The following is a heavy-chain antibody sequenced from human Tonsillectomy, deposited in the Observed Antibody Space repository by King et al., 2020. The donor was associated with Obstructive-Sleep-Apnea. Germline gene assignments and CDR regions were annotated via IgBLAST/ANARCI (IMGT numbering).Heavy chain of an antibody. CDR1: GFTFSSYW. CDR3: ARDRGWSPWDY. CDR2: IKQDGSEK. Sequence: VQLVQSGGGLVQPGGSLRLSCAASGFTFSSYWMNWVRQAPGKGLEWVANIKQDGSEKYYVDSGKGRFTISRDNAENSMYLQMNSLRAEDTAVYYCARDRGWSPWDYWGQGTLVTVSS. V-gene: IGHV3-7*03. D-gene: IGHD6-19*01. J-gene: IGHJ4*02.